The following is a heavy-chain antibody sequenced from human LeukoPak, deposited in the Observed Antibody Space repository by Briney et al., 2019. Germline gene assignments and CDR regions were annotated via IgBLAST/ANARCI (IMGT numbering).Heavy chain of an antibody. CDR2: ISSSSSYM. CDR3: ARDTDQYCGRDCYVDY. CDR1: GLTLSSHS. D-gene: IGHD2-21*02. Sequence: PGGSLRLSCAGSGLTLSSHSMNWVRQAPGKGLEWVSSISSSSSYMYYADSVKGRFTISRDNARNSLYLQMNSLRAEGTAVYYCARDTDQYCGRDCYVDYWGQGTLVTVSS. J-gene: IGHJ4*02. V-gene: IGHV3-21*01.